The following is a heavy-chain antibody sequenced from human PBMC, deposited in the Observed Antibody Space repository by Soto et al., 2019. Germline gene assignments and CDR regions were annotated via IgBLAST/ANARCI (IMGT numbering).Heavy chain of an antibody. Sequence: QVQLVQSGAEVKKPGASVKLSCKASRYTFTSYYIHWVRQAPGQGLEWLGIINPNGGSTNYPQNVQGRVTMNRDTSTSTVSMELSSLRSEDTAVYYCATLGPYSEIFTGPQILDAVDLWGQGTVVTVSS. CDR3: ATLGPYSEIFTGPQILDAVDL. J-gene: IGHJ3*01. CDR2: INPNGGST. D-gene: IGHD3-9*01. V-gene: IGHV1-46*03. CDR1: RYTFTSYY.